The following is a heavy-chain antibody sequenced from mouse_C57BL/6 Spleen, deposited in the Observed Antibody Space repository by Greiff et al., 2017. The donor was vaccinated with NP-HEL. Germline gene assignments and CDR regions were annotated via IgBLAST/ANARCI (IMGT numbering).Heavy chain of an antibody. CDR3: ARGTTVVAPYFDY. CDR1: GYSITSGYD. CDR2: ISYSGST. V-gene: IGHV3-1*01. Sequence: EVQLQESGPGMVKPSQSLSLTCTVTGYSITSGYDWHWIRHFPGNKLEWMGYISYSGSTNYNPSLKSRISITHDTSKNHFFLKLNSVTTEDTATYYCARGTTVVAPYFDYWGQGTTLTVSS. J-gene: IGHJ2*01. D-gene: IGHD1-1*01.